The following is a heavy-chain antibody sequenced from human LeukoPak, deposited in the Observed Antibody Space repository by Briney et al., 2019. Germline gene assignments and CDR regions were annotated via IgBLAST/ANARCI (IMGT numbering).Heavy chain of an antibody. V-gene: IGHV1-69*13. CDR2: IIPIFGTA. Sequence: SVKVSCKAFGYTFTKEAISWVRQAPGQGLEWMGGIIPIFGTANYAQKFQGRVTITADESTSTAYMELSSLRSEDTAVYYCARGEMAFDYWGQGTLVTVSS. D-gene: IGHD5-24*01. CDR1: GYTFTKEA. J-gene: IGHJ4*02. CDR3: ARGEMAFDY.